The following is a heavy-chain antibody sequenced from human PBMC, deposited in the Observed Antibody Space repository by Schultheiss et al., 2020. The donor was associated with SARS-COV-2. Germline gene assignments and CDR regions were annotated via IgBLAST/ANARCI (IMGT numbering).Heavy chain of an antibody. D-gene: IGHD3/OR15-3a*01. CDR3: ARDGFQDWTQTGYYYMDV. J-gene: IGHJ6*03. V-gene: IGHV3-21*01. Sequence: GGSLRLSCAASGFTFSSYSMNWVRQAPGKGLEWVSSISSSSSYIYYADSVKGRITISRDNAMNSLNLQMNSLRAEDTAVYYCARDGFQDWTQTGYYYMDVWGKGTAINV. CDR2: ISSSSSYI. CDR1: GFTFSSYS.